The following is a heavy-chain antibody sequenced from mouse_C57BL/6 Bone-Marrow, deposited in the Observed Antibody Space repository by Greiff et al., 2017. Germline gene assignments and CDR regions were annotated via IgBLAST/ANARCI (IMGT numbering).Heavy chain of an antibody. D-gene: IGHD2-3*01. J-gene: IGHJ4*01. CDR2: IWSGGST. CDR3: ARKGDGYPYYAMDY. Sequence: VQLQQSGPGLVQPSQSLSITCTVSGFSLTSYGVHWVRQSPGKGLEWLGVIWSGGSTDYNAAFISRLSISKDNSKSQVFFKMNSLQADDTAIYYCARKGDGYPYYAMDYWGQGTSVTVSS. V-gene: IGHV2-2*01. CDR1: GFSLTSYG.